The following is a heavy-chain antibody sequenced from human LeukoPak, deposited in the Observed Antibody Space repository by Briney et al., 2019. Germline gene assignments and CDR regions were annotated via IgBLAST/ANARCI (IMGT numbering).Heavy chain of an antibody. J-gene: IGHJ5*02. V-gene: IGHV1-2*02. Sequence: ASVKVSCKTSGYTFTDFYIHRVRQAPGQGLEWMGWNHPDSGGTNVAEQFQGRFTMTRDTSATTAYMELNSLRSDDTAVYYCARGAFGGLLDHWGQGSLVTVSS. CDR2: NHPDSGGT. D-gene: IGHD3-16*01. CDR1: GYTFTDFY. CDR3: ARGAFGGLLDH.